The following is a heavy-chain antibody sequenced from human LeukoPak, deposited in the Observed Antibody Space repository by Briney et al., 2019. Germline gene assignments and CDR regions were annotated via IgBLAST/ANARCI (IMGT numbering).Heavy chain of an antibody. J-gene: IGHJ5*02. CDR1: GYTFTGYY. Sequence: VASVMVSCKASGYTFTGYYMHWVRQAPGQGLEWMGWINPNSGGTNYAQKFQGRVTMTRDTSISTAYMELSRLRSDDTAVYYCADSGYDTNWFDPWGQGTLVTVSS. V-gene: IGHV1-2*02. CDR3: ADSGYDTNWFDP. CDR2: INPNSGGT. D-gene: IGHD5-12*01.